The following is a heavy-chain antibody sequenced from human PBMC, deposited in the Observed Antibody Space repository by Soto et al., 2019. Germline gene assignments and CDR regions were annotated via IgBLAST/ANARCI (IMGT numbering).Heavy chain of an antibody. Sequence: SETLSLTCTVSGGSISSYYWSWIRQPPGKGLEWIGYIYYSGSTKYNPSLKSRVTISVDTPKNQFSLKLTSVTAADTAVYYCARDAVYGDGEDYYYYYMDVWGKGTTVTVSS. CDR3: ARDAVYGDGEDYYYYYMDV. D-gene: IGHD4-17*01. CDR2: IYYSGST. V-gene: IGHV4-59*01. CDR1: GGSISSYY. J-gene: IGHJ6*03.